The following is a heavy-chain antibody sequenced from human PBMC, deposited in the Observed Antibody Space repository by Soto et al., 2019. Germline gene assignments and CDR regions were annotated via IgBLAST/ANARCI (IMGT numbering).Heavy chain of an antibody. D-gene: IGHD1-26*01. CDR2: TYYIGSP. V-gene: IGHV4-31*03. CDR1: GDSISSGGSY. J-gene: IGHJ6*02. CDR3: ARAGGTVAAINFYGLDV. Sequence: ASETLSLTCTVPGDSISSGGSYWTWIRQHPWKGLEWIGYTYYIGSPYYNPSLQSRVTISVDTSKNRVSLKLSSVTAADTAVYYCARAGGTVAAINFYGLDVWGQGXTVTVYS.